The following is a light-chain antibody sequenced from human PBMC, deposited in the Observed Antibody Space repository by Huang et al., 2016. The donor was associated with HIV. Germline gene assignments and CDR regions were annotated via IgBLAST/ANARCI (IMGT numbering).Light chain of an antibody. CDR1: QSVGGN. CDR3: QQYDNWLGT. CDR2: GGS. V-gene: IGKV3-15*01. Sequence: ELVMTQSPAILSVSPGERATLSCTARQSVGGNVAWYQQKPGQAPRLLIYGGSTRATGIPARFSGGGSGTDFVLTISSLQPEDFAVYYCQQYDNWLGTFGPGTKVDIK. J-gene: IGKJ3*01.